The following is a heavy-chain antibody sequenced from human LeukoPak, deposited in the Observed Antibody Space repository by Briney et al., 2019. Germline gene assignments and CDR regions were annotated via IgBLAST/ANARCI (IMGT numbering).Heavy chain of an antibody. CDR3: ARPRAYRISLGNSWFDP. D-gene: IGHD7-27*01. CDR1: GFTFSSYE. Sequence: SGGSLRLSCAASGFTFSSYEMNWVRQAPGKGLEWVSYISSSGSTIYYADSVKGRFTISRDNAKNSLYLQMNSLRAEDTAVYYCARPRAYRISLGNSWFDPWGQGTLVTVSS. CDR2: ISSSGSTI. J-gene: IGHJ5*02. V-gene: IGHV3-48*03.